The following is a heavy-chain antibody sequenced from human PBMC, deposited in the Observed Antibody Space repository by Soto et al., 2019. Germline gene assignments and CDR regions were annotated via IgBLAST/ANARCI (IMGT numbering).Heavy chain of an antibody. CDR3: ARGEYYDSSGYPYYFDY. D-gene: IGHD3-22*01. V-gene: IGHV3-64*01. CDR1: GFTFSSYA. Sequence: PGGSLRLSCAASGFTFSSYAMHWVRQAPGKGLEYVSAISSNGGSTYYANSVKGRFTISRDNSKNTLYLQMGSLRAEDMAVYFCARGEYYDSSGYPYYFDYWGQGTLVTVSS. CDR2: ISSNGGST. J-gene: IGHJ4*02.